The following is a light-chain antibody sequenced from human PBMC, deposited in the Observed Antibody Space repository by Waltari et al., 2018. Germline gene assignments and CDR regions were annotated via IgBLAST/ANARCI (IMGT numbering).Light chain of an antibody. J-gene: IGKJ5*01. V-gene: IGKV3-11*01. CDR2: HAS. CDR1: QSVTNY. CDR3: QQRGTWPPIT. Sequence: IVLTHSPVILSLSPGETATLSCRASQSVTNYLAWYQQRPGQAPRLLIYHASNRATGIPARFSGSGSGTDFTLTINSLEPEDFAVYYCQQRGTWPPITFGQGTRLEIK.